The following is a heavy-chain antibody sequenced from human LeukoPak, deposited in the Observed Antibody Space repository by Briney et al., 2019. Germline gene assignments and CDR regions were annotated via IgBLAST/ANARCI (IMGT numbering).Heavy chain of an antibody. D-gene: IGHD3-9*01. V-gene: IGHV5-51*01. CDR2: IYPGDSDT. J-gene: IGHJ3*02. CDR1: GYSFTSYW. CDR3: ASGDILTGYAFDI. Sequence: GESLKISCTGSGYSFTSYWIGWVRQMPGKGLEWMGIIYPGDSDTRYSPSFQGQVTISADKSISTAYLQWSSLKASDTAMYYCASGDILTGYAFDIWAKGQWSPSLQ.